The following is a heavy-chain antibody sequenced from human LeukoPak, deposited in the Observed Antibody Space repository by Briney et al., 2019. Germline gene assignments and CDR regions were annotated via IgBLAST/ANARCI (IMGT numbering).Heavy chain of an antibody. CDR1: GFTFSSYA. Sequence: GGSLRLSCAASGFTFSSYAMPWVRQAPGKGLEWVAVISYDGSNKYYADSVKGRFTISRDNSKNTLYLQMNSLRAEDTAVYYCAGDYYDSSGKDAFDIWGQGTMVTVSS. J-gene: IGHJ3*02. V-gene: IGHV3-30-3*01. CDR3: AGDYYDSSGKDAFDI. CDR2: ISYDGSNK. D-gene: IGHD3-22*01.